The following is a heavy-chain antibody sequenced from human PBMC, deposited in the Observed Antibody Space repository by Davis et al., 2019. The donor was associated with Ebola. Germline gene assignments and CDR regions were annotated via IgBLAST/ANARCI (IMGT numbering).Heavy chain of an antibody. CDR3: AKDGRKVTIIVVPSAKVGWFDP. J-gene: IGHJ5*02. CDR1: GFTFSSYA. Sequence: GGSLRLSCAASGFTFSSYAMSWVRQAPGRGLEWVSTISGTGDTTYYADSVKGRFAISRDNAKNTVYLQMNSLRAEDTAAYYCAKDGRKVTIIVVPSAKVGWFDPWGQGTLVTVSS. CDR2: ISGTGDTT. V-gene: IGHV3-23*01. D-gene: IGHD2-2*01.